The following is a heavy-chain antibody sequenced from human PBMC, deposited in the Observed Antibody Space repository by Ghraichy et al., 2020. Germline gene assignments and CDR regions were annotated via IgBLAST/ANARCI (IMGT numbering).Heavy chain of an antibody. V-gene: IGHV4-59*01. Sequence: TLSLTCTVSGGSISSYYWSWIRQPPGKGLEWIGYIYYSGSTNYNPSLKSRVTISVDTSKNQFSLKLSSVTAADTAIYYCARVPPTVTTADYYYGMDVWGQGTTVTVSS. J-gene: IGHJ6*02. CDR3: ARVPPTVTTADYYYGMDV. CDR2: IYYSGST. D-gene: IGHD4-17*01. CDR1: GGSISSYY.